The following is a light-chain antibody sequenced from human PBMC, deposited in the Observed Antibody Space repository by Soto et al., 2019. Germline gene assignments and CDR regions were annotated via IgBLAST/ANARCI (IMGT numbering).Light chain of an antibody. Sequence: QSALTQPPSASGAPGQMVTISCSGSSSNIGSNTVNWYQQLPGTAPKLLIYSNNQRPSGVPDRFSGSKSGTSASLAISGLQSEDEADYYCAAWDDSLNGLYVFGTGTTVTVL. CDR3: AAWDDSLNGLYV. CDR1: SSNIGSNT. CDR2: SNN. V-gene: IGLV1-44*01. J-gene: IGLJ1*01.